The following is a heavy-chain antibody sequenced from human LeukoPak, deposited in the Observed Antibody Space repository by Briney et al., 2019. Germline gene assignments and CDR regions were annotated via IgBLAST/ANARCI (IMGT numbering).Heavy chain of an antibody. CDR1: GGTFSSYA. CDR2: IIPIFGTA. D-gene: IGHD2-2*01. V-gene: IGHV1-69*13. CDR3: AKSVYPDAFDI. J-gene: IGHJ3*02. Sequence: VASVKVSCKASGGTFSSYAISWVRQAPGQGLEWMGGIIPIFGTANYAQKFQGRVTITADESTSTAYMELSSLRSEDTDVYYCAKSVYPDAFDIWGPGTMVTV.